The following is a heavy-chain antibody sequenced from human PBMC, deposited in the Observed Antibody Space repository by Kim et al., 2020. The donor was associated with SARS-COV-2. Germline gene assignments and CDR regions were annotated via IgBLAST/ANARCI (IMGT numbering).Heavy chain of an antibody. D-gene: IGHD2-2*02. J-gene: IGHJ4*02. Sequence: SETLSLTCTVSGGSISSSGYYWGWIRQPPGKGLEWIGSVYYTGSTYYNPLIKRRITISVDTSKNLFPLKLSSVPAADTAVYYCARHFRGISIRFLGLYQFDYWGQGTLLTVSS. CDR1: GGSISSSGYY. V-gene: IGHV4-39*01. CDR2: VYYTGST. CDR3: ARHFRGISIRFLGLYQFDY.